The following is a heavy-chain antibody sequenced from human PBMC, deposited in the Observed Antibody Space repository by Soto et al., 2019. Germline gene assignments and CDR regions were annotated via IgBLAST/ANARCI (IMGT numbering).Heavy chain of an antibody. V-gene: IGHV4-31*03. CDR3: ARTARRYSSSSAAQIDY. D-gene: IGHD6-6*01. Sequence: SETLSLTCTVSGGSISSGGYYWSWIRQHPGKGLEWIGYIYYSGSTYYNPSLKSRVTISVDTSKNQFSLKLSSVTAADTAVYYCARTARRYSSSSAAQIDYWGQGTLVTVSS. CDR2: IYYSGST. J-gene: IGHJ4*02. CDR1: GGSISSGGYY.